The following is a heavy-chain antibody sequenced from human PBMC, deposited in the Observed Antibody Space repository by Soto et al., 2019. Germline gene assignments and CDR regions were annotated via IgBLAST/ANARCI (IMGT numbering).Heavy chain of an antibody. J-gene: IGHJ2*01. CDR2: IYYSGST. D-gene: IGHD3-22*01. Sequence: QVQLQESGPGLVKPSQTLSLTCTVSGGSISSGGYYWSWIRQHPGKGLEWIGYIYYSGSTYYNPSLSSRVTISVDTSKHPFSLKLSSVTAADTAVYYCASRYYYDSSGYWDWCFDLWGRGTLVTVSS. CDR3: ASRYYYDSSGYWDWCFDL. CDR1: GGSISSGGYY. V-gene: IGHV4-31*03.